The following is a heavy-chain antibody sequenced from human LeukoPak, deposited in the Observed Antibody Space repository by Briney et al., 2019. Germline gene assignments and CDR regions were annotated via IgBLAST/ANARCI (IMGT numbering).Heavy chain of an antibody. V-gene: IGHV4-59*01. CDR2: IFYSGST. CDR1: GGSISTYY. CDR3: ARGWRDYYGSGGYSERYDY. J-gene: IGHJ4*02. D-gene: IGHD3-10*01. Sequence: SETLSLTCTVSGGSISTYYWSWIRQPPGKGLEWIGYIFYSGSTNSNPSLKSRVSISVDTFKNQFSLKPSSVTAADTAVYYCARGWRDYYGSGGYSERYDYWGQGTLVTVPS.